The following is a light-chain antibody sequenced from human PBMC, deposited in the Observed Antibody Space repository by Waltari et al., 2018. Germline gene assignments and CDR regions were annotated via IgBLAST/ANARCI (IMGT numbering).Light chain of an antibody. CDR3: QQYGSSPWT. CDR1: QSVSSSY. J-gene: IGKJ1*01. V-gene: IGKV3-20*01. CDR2: GAS. Sequence: EIVLTQSPGTLSLSPGERATLSCRASQSVSSSYLAWYQHKPGQAPRFLIHGASNRATGIPDTFSCIVSSTEFTLTISRLEPEDVEVYYCQQYGSSPWTFGQGTKVEIK.